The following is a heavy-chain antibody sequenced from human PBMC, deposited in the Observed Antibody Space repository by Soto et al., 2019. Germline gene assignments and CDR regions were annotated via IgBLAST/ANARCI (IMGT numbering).Heavy chain of an antibody. D-gene: IGHD3-10*01. CDR1: GYTLTELS. CDR2: FDPEDGET. CDR3: AMMAMVRGVINYYYYGMDV. J-gene: IGHJ6*02. V-gene: IGHV1-24*01. Sequence: ASVKVSCKVSGYTLTELSMHWVRQAPGKGLEWMGSFDPEDGETIYAQKFQGRVTMTEDTSTDTAYMELSSLRSEDTAVYYCAMMAMVRGVINYYYYGMDVWGQGTTVTVSS.